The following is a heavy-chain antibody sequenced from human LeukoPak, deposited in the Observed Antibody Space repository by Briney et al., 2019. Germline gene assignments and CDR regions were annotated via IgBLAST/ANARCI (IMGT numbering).Heavy chain of an antibody. D-gene: IGHD3-3*02. V-gene: IGHV4-31*03. CDR3: ARVLERNWCDP. CDR2: IYYSEST. J-gene: IGHJ5*02. CDR1: GGSISSGGYV. Sequence: PSQTLSLNCTVSGGSISSGGYVWSWIRQHPGWVLEWIGNIYYSESTYYNPSLKNRVTISVDTSKNQFSLKLSSVTAADTAVYYCARVLERNWCDPWGQGTLVTVSS.